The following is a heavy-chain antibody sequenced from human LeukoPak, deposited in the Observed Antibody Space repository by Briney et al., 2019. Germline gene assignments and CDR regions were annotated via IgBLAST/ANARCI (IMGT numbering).Heavy chain of an antibody. D-gene: IGHD2-15*01. J-gene: IGHJ4*02. CDR2: VYTGGTT. V-gene: IGHV3-23*03. CDR3: ARDGHCSGGTCSSFDY. CDR1: GFTFSTYG. Sequence: GGTLRLSCTASGFTFSTYGMSWVRQAPGKGLEWVSVVYTGGTTHYADSVKGRFTISRDNSQNTVFLQMNSLRDEDTAVYYCARDGHCSGGTCSSFDYWGQGTLVTVSS.